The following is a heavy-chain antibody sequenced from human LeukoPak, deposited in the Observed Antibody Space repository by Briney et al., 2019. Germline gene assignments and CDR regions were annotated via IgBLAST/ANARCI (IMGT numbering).Heavy chain of an antibody. CDR2: VNPEDGET. CDR3: ASRRNYYDSSGYYWDDAFDI. V-gene: IGHV1-69-2*01. J-gene: IGHJ3*02. Sequence: VKLSCKVSGYTFTDYYMHWVQQAPGKGLEWMGLVNPEDGETIYAEKFQGRVTITADTSTNTAYMELSSLRSEDTAVYYCASRRNYYDSSGYYWDDAFDIWGQGTMVTVSS. D-gene: IGHD3-22*01. CDR1: GYTFTDYY.